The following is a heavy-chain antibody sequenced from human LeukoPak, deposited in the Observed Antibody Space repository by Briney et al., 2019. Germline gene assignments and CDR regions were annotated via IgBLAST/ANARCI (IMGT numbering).Heavy chain of an antibody. V-gene: IGHV1-8*02. J-gene: IGHJ4*02. D-gene: IGHD3-10*01. CDR2: MNPNSGNT. CDR3: ARGQGYYGSENYFDY. Sequence: ASVKVSCKASGYTFTSYGISWVRQATGQGLEWMGWMNPNSGNTGYAQKFQGRVTMTRNTSISTAYMELSSLRSEDTAVYYCARGQGYYGSENYFDYWGQGTLVTVSS. CDR1: GYTFTSYG.